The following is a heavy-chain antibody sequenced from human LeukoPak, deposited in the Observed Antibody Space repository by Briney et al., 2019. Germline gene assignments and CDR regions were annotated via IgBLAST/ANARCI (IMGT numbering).Heavy chain of an antibody. CDR1: GGSISSYY. Sequence: PSETLSLTCTVSGGSISSYYWSWIRQPPGKGLEWIGYIYYSGSTYYNPSLKSRVTISVDTSKNQFSLKLSSVTAADTAVYYCAREGIAAAGTPQGWGQGTLVTVSS. CDR3: AREGIAAAGTPQG. V-gene: IGHV4-59*12. CDR2: IYYSGST. J-gene: IGHJ4*02. D-gene: IGHD6-13*01.